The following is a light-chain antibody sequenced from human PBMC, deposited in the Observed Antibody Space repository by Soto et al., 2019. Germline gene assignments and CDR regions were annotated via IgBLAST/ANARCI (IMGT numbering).Light chain of an antibody. CDR1: QSVRTK. CDR3: QQNGSSRT. CDR2: GAS. J-gene: IGKJ1*01. Sequence: TQSAAGVSVHHGERATLSCRASQSVRTKVAWYQQTPGQAPRLLIFGASSRATGIPARFSGSGSEAEDSLTTITRLEPEYFAVYYCQQNGSSRTLGQGTKVDIK. V-gene: IGKV3-20*01.